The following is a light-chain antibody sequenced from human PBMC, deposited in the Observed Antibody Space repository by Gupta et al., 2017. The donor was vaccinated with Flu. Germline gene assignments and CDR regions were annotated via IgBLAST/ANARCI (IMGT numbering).Light chain of an antibody. CDR1: RLREKF. CDR2: QDK. V-gene: IGLV3-1*01. CDR3: QTWDTHSTV. Sequence: TCSGDRLREKFVCWYQQKPGQSPVLVIYQDKRRPSGIPERFSGSRSGNTATLTISGTQPMDEADYYCQTWDTHSTVFGPGTKVTVL. J-gene: IGLJ1*01.